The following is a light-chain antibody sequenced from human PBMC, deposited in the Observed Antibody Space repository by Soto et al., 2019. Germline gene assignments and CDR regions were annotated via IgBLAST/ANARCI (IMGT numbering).Light chain of an antibody. Sequence: DIQMTQSPCTLSTSVGDRVIITCRASQSISSWLAWYQQKPGKAPKLLIYKASTLKSGVPSRFSGSGSGTEFTLTISSLQPDDFATYYCQHYNSYSEAFGQGTKVDIK. V-gene: IGKV1-5*03. CDR2: KAS. J-gene: IGKJ1*01. CDR3: QHYNSYSEA. CDR1: QSISSW.